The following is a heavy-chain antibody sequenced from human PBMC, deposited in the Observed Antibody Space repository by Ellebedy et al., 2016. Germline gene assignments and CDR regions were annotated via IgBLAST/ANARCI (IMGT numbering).Heavy chain of an antibody. J-gene: IGHJ4*02. CDR1: GGSISSYY. Sequence: SETLSLXXTVSGGSISSYYWSWIRQPPGKGLEWIGSIYHSGSTYYNPSLKSRVTISVDTSKNQFSLKLSSVTAADTAVYYCASVHMTSFFVYWGQGTLVTVSS. V-gene: IGHV4-59*08. CDR2: IYHSGST. CDR3: ASVHMTSFFVY. D-gene: IGHD1-1*01.